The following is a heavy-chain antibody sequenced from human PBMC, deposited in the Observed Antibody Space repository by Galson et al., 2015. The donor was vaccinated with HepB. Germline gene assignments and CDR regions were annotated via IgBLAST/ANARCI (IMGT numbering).Heavy chain of an antibody. CDR2: TRNKVNSYTT. V-gene: IGHV3-72*01. J-gene: IGHJ4*02. D-gene: IGHD5-12*01. CDR3: AREGASGYEFDF. Sequence: SLRLSCAVSGFTFSDHYMDWVRQAPGKGLEWVGLTRNKVNSYTTDYAASVKGRFIISRDDSKNSLFLQMNSLKTEDTAVYYCAREGASGYEFDFWGQGTQVTVSS. CDR1: GFTFSDHY.